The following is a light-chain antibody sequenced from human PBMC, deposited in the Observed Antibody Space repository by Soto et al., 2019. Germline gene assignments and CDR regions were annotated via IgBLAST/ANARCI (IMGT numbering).Light chain of an antibody. CDR3: CSYAGSSTYV. J-gene: IGLJ1*01. CDR2: EAS. CDR1: RNDFGSFNV. V-gene: IGLV2-23*01. Sequence: QSVLTQPASVTGSPGQSITISCTGTRNDFGSFNVISWYQQHPGKAPKLMIYEASERPSGVSDRFSGSKSGNTASLTISGLQAEDEADYFCCSYAGSSTYVFGTGTKVTVL.